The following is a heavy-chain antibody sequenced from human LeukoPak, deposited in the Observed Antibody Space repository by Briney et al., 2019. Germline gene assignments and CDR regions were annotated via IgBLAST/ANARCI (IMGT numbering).Heavy chain of an antibody. D-gene: IGHD2-2*02. CDR1: GYTFTGYY. CDR3: ARWGGYCSSTSCYTGFDY. Sequence: ASVKVSCKASGYTFTGYYMHWVRQAPGQGLEWMGWINPNSGGTNYAQKFQGRVTMTRDTSISTAYMELSRLSSDDTAVYYCARWGGYCSSTSCYTGFDYWGQGTLVTVSS. CDR2: INPNSGGT. V-gene: IGHV1-2*02. J-gene: IGHJ4*02.